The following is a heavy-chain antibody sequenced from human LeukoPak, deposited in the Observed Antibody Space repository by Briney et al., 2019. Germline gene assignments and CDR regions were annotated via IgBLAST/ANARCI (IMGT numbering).Heavy chain of an antibody. V-gene: IGHV3-23*01. CDR1: GFTFSNAW. CDR3: AKDGGYYYFDY. J-gene: IGHJ4*02. CDR2: ISGSGGST. Sequence: GGSLRLSCAASGFTFSNAWMSWVRQAPGKGLEWVSAISGSGGSTYYADPVKGRFTISRDNSKNTLYLQMNSLRAEDTAVYYCAKDGGYYYFDYWGQGTLVTVSS. D-gene: IGHD3-22*01.